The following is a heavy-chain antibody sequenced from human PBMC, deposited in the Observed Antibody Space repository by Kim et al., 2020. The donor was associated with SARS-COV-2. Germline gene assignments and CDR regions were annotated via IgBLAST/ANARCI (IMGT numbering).Heavy chain of an antibody. Sequence: STYYNPSLKSRVTISVDTAKTQFSLKLSSVTAADTAVYYCARDRLEAFDIWGQGTMVTVSS. CDR3: ARDRLEAFDI. V-gene: IGHV4-31*02. CDR2: ST. J-gene: IGHJ3*02.